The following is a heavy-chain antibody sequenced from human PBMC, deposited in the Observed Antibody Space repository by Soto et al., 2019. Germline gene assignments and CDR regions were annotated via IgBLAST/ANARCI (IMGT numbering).Heavy chain of an antibody. Sequence: GGSLRLSCAASGFTFSSYGMHWVRQAPGKGLEWVAVISYDGSNKYYADSVKGRFTISRDNSKNTLYLQMNSLRAEDTAVYYCAKVLRELLRYYYCMDVWGQGTTVTVSS. CDR1: GFTFSSYG. V-gene: IGHV3-30*18. CDR3: AKVLRELLRYYYCMDV. D-gene: IGHD1-26*01. J-gene: IGHJ6*02. CDR2: ISYDGSNK.